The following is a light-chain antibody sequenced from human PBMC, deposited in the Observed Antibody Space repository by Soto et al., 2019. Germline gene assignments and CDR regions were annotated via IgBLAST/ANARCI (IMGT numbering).Light chain of an antibody. Sequence: DIQMPQSPSTLSAFVADRVTMTFRASQSISSWLAWYQQKPGKAPKLLIYKASSLESGVPSRFSGSGSGTEFTLTISSLQPDYFATYYCQQYNSYSPFGQGTKVDI. J-gene: IGKJ1*01. V-gene: IGKV1-5*03. CDR3: QQYNSYSP. CDR2: KAS. CDR1: QSISSW.